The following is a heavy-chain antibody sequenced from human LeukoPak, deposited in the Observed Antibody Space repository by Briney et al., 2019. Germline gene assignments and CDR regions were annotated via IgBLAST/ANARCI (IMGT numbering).Heavy chain of an antibody. CDR1: GCTITNYA. Sequence: ASVKVSCKTSGCTITNYAIHWVRQAPGHRLEWMGWVNPSSGATKYSEDFQGRLSITRDTSASTVYMALSSLTSEDMTVYYCARDVTGDYSNAWDWQSYYFDYWGHGTLVTVSS. CDR3: ARDVTGDYSNAWDWQSYYFDY. D-gene: IGHD6-19*01. V-gene: IGHV1-3*03. CDR2: VNPSSGAT. J-gene: IGHJ4*01.